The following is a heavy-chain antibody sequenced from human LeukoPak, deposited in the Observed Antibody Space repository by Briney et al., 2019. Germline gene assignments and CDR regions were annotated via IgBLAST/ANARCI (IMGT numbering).Heavy chain of an antibody. V-gene: IGHV3-49*04. CDR1: GFTFDDYP. CDR3: TTNRGYDPTLYYFDY. Sequence: GGSLRLSCTGSGFTFDDYPINWVRQAPGKGLEWVGFIRSNLYGGTTECAASVKGRFTVSRDDSKRTAFLQMNSLKTEDTAVYYCTTNRGYDPTLYYFDYWGQGTLVTVSS. J-gene: IGHJ4*02. CDR2: IRSNLYGGTT. D-gene: IGHD5-12*01.